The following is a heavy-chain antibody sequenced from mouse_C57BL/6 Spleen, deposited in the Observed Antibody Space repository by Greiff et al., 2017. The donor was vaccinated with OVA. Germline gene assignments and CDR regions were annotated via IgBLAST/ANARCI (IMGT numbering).Heavy chain of an antibody. CDR1: GYTFTSYW. V-gene: IGHV1-59*01. CDR3: ARTEYGSSLYAMDY. J-gene: IGHJ4*01. CDR2: IDPSDSYT. Sequence: VQLQQPGAELVRPGTSVKLSCKASGYTFTSYWMHWVKQRPGQGLEWIGVIDPSDSYTNYNQKFKGKATLTVDTSSSTAYMQLSSLTSEDSAVYYCARTEYGSSLYAMDYWGQGTSGTVSS. D-gene: IGHD1-1*01.